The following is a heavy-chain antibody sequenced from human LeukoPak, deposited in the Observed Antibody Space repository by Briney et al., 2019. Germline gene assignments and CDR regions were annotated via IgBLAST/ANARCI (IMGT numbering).Heavy chain of an antibody. D-gene: IGHD3-22*01. CDR1: GFTFGTYL. CDR2: INRDGSVK. V-gene: IGHV3-7*01. Sequence: GESLILSCVGSGFTFGTYLRTSVRQAPGKGLEWVANINRDGSVKYYEDCAEGRVNIYKDNAKSSLFLQMNSLRAEDTAVYYCARDLSPADSGNYFDAFDIWGQGTMVTVSS. J-gene: IGHJ3*02. CDR3: ARDLSPADSGNYFDAFDI.